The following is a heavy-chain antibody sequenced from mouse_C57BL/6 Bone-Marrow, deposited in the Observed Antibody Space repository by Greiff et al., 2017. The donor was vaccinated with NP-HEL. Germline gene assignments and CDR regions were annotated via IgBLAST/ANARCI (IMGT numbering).Heavy chain of an antibody. CDR1: GYTFTSYG. CDR2: IYIGNGYT. CDR3: ARRGYGSPWYFDV. Sequence: VQLKESGAELVRPGSSVKMSCKTSGYTFTSYGINWVKQRPGQGLEWIGYIYIGNGYTEYNEKFKGKATLTSDTSSSTAYMQLSSLTSEDSAIDFGARRGYGSPWYFDVWGTGTTVTVSS. D-gene: IGHD1-1*01. J-gene: IGHJ1*03. V-gene: IGHV1-58*01.